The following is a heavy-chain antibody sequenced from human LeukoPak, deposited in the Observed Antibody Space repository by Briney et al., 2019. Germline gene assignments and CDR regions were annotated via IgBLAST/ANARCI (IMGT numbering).Heavy chain of an antibody. J-gene: IGHJ4*02. D-gene: IGHD1-26*01. CDR1: GFTFSSYS. V-gene: IGHV3-23*01. CDR2: ISGSGGST. Sequence: GGSLRLSCAASGFTFSSYSMNWVRQAPGKGLEWVSAISGSGGSTYYADSVKGRFTISRDNSKNTLYLQMNSLRAEDTAVYYCAKDQQWGGFDYWGQGTLVTVSS. CDR3: AKDQQWGGFDY.